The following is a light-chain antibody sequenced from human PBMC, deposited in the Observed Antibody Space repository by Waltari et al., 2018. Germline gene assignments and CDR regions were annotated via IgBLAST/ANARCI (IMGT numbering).Light chain of an antibody. J-gene: IGLJ2*01. CDR1: SSDVGSNNP. CDR3: CSYTNTHVV. CDR2: EAT. Sequence: QSALTQPASVSGSPGQSTTISCPGPSSDVGSNNPVSWYQQHPGQAPKHIIHEATKRTSGVSNRFSGSKSGKTASLTISGLQAEDEGDYSCCSYTNTHVVFGGGTKLTVL. V-gene: IGLV2-14*02.